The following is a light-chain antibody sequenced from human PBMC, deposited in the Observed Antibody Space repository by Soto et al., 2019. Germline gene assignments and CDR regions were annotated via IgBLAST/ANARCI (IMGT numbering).Light chain of an antibody. Sequence: QSALTQPPSASGSPGQAVTISCTGTSSDVGGYNYVSWYQQHPGQAPKLMIYEVSKRPSGVPDRFSGSKSGKTASLTVSGLQAEDEADYDCSSYAGSNKLVFGGGTQLTVL. V-gene: IGLV2-8*01. CDR3: SSYAGSNKLV. CDR1: SSDVGGYNY. CDR2: EVS. J-gene: IGLJ2*01.